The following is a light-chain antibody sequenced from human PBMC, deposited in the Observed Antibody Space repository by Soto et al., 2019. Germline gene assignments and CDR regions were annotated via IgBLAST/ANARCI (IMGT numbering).Light chain of an antibody. CDR3: QQAYSFPVT. Sequence: HLTHYQSSISASVRDRVPITCWVSQGSSRWLAWYQQRPGKAPKLLIYAASNLQSGVPSRFSGSGSGTEFTLTIGSLQPEDFATKYCQQAYSFPVTFGQGTRLEMK. CDR2: AAS. CDR1: QGSSRW. V-gene: IGKV1D-12*01. J-gene: IGKJ5*01.